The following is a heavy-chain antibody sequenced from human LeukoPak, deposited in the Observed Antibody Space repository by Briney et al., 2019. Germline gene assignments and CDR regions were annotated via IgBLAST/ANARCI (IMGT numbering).Heavy chain of an antibody. CDR2: IRSKANSYAT. CDR3: TRLVSSGQDFDY. Sequence: PGGSLRLSCAASGFTFSGSAMHWVRQAPGKGLEWVGRIRSKANSYATAYAASVKGRFTISRDDSKNTAYLQMNSLKTEDTAVYYCTRLVSSGQDFDYWGQGTLVTVSS. J-gene: IGHJ4*02. V-gene: IGHV3-73*01. D-gene: IGHD6-19*01. CDR1: GFTFSGSA.